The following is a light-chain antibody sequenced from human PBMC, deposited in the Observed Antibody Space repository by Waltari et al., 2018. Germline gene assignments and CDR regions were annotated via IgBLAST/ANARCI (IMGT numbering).Light chain of an antibody. CDR1: QDIDYF. J-gene: IGKJ3*01. Sequence: DIQMTQSPSSLSASVGDRGTITCRASQDIDYFLAWFQHKPGKVPESLIYAATRLQSGVPSRFSASRSATDYSLPITDLQPEDFATYCQQYFTYPQVAFGPGTKVNVK. V-gene: IGKV1-16*01. CDR3: QQYFTYPQVA. CDR2: AAT.